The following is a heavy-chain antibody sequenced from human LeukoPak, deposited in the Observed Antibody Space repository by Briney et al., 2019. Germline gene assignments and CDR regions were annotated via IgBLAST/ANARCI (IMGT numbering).Heavy chain of an antibody. D-gene: IGHD3-22*01. J-gene: IGHJ4*02. V-gene: IGHV3-33*01. CDR2: IWYDGSNK. Sequence: GGSLRLSCAASGFTFSSYGMHWVRQAPGKGLEWVAVIWYDGSNKYYADSVKGRFTISRDNSKNTLYLQMNSLRAEDTAVYYCARLVGYYDSVGCWGQGTLVTVS. CDR3: ARLVGYYDSVGC. CDR1: GFTFSSYG.